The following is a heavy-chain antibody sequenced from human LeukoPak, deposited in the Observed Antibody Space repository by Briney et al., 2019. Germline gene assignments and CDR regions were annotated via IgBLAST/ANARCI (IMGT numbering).Heavy chain of an antibody. CDR2: ISSSSSYI. J-gene: IGHJ6*04. CDR1: GFTFSSYS. V-gene: IGHV3-21*01. Sequence: GGSLRLSCAASGFTFSSYSMNWVRQAPGKGLEWVSSISSSSSYIYYADSVKGRFTISRDNAKNSLYLQMNSLRAEDTAVYYCARENYKLGGWPLGEDVWGKGTTVTISS. D-gene: IGHD6-19*01. CDR3: ARENYKLGGWPLGEDV.